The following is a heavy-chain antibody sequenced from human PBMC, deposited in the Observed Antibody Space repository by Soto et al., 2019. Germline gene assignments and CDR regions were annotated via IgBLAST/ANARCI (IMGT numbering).Heavy chain of an antibody. CDR1: GFTFSSYG. V-gene: IGHV3-33*01. Sequence: GGSLRLSCAASGFTFSSYGMHWVRQAPGKGLEWVAVIWYDGSNKYYADSVKGRFTISRDNSKNTLYLQMNSLRAEDTAVYYCARAAIAAAGYYYYMDVWGKGTTVTVSS. CDR3: ARAAIAAAGYYYYMDV. J-gene: IGHJ6*03. CDR2: IWYDGSNK. D-gene: IGHD6-13*01.